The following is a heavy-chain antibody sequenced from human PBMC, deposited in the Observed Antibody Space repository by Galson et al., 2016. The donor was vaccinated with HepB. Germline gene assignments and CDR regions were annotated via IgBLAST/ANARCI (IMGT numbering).Heavy chain of an antibody. CDR1: GYTFTTYG. D-gene: IGHD3-10*01. CDR3: ARARTGVRGVIGGY. Sequence: CKASGYTFTTYGISWVRQAPGQGLEWMGWINTYTGDTNYAQKLQGRVTVTTDTPTSTAYLELRSLRSDDTAVYYCARARTGVRGVIGGYWGQGTLVTVSA. J-gene: IGHJ4*02. V-gene: IGHV1-18*01. CDR2: INTYTGDT.